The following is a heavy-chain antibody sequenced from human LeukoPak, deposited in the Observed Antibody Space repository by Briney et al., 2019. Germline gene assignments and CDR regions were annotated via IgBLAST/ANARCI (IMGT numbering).Heavy chain of an antibody. V-gene: IGHV3-48*01. J-gene: IGHJ4*02. CDR1: GFPFIEYS. CDR3: ARDHNYAFDN. Sequence: GGSLRLSCTASGFPFIEYSMNWVRQAPGKGLEWIPYIGIDSGNTKYADSVRGRFTISADKAKNSLYLQMNSLRVEDTAVYYCARDHNYAFDNWGQGTLVSVAS. D-gene: IGHD1-1*01. CDR2: IGIDSGNT.